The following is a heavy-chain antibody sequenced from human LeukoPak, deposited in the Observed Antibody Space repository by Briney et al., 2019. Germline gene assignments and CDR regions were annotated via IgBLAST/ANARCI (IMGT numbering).Heavy chain of an antibody. D-gene: IGHD6-13*01. Sequence: ALVKVSCKASGYTFTSYGISWVRQAPGQGLEWMGWISAYNGNTNYAQKLQGRVTMTTDTSTSTAYMELRSLRSDDTAVYYCARSLIVYGSSWSPGHFDYWGQGTLVTVSS. CDR2: ISAYNGNT. V-gene: IGHV1-18*01. CDR3: ARSLIVYGSSWSPGHFDY. CDR1: GYTFTSYG. J-gene: IGHJ4*02.